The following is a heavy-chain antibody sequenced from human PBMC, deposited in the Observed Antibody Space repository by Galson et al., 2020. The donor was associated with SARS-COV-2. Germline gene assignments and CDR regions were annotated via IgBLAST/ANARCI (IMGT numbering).Heavy chain of an antibody. V-gene: IGHV4-59*12. CDR3: ARDSSGWYGLDWFDP. J-gene: IGHJ5*02. Sequence: ETLSLTCTVSGGSISSYYWSWIRQPPGKGLEWIGYIYYSGSTNYNPSLKSRVTISVDTSKNQFSLKLSSVTAADTAVYYCARDSSGWYGLDWFDPWGQGTLVTVSS. D-gene: IGHD6-19*01. CDR2: IYYSGST. CDR1: GGSISSYY.